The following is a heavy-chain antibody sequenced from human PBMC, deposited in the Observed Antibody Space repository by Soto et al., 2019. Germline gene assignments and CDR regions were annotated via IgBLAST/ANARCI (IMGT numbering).Heavy chain of an antibody. D-gene: IGHD1-26*01. V-gene: IGHV3-64D*06. J-gene: IGHJ4*02. CDR3: VKGGRGNSISRGTDY. Sequence: EVQLVESGGDLVQPGGSLRLSCSASGFTFSSSAMYWVRQAPGKGLEYVSAITSNGGTTYYGDSVKGRFTIFRENSKSTLYLQMSGLKPEDTAVYYCVKGGRGNSISRGTDYWGQGTLVTVSS. CDR1: GFTFSSSA. CDR2: ITSNGGTT.